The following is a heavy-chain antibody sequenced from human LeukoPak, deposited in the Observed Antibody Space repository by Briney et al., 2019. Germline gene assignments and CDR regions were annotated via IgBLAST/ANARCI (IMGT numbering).Heavy chain of an antibody. Sequence: ASVKVSCKASGYTFTSYGISWVRQAPGQPLERMGWISAYNGNTNYAQKLQGRVTMTTDTSTSTAYMELRSLRSDDTAVYYCARGERYSYGYYFDYWGQGTLVTVSS. CDR2: ISAYNGNT. J-gene: IGHJ4*02. D-gene: IGHD5-18*01. V-gene: IGHV1-18*01. CDR1: GYTFTSYG. CDR3: ARGERYSYGYYFDY.